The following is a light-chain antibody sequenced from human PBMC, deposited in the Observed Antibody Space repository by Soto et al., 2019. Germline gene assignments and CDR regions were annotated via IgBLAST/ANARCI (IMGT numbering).Light chain of an antibody. CDR3: QQYDSYSYT. CDR2: KAS. J-gene: IGKJ2*01. CDR1: QSISSW. V-gene: IGKV1-5*03. Sequence: DIQMTQSPSTLSASVGDRVTITCRASQSISSWLAWYQQKPGKAPKLLIYKASSLESGVPSRFSGGGSGTEFTLTISSLQPDDVATYYCQQYDSYSYTFGQGTKLEIK.